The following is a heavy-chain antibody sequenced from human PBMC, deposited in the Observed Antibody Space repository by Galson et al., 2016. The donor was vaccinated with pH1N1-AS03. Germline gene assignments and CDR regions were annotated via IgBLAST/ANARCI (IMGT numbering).Heavy chain of an antibody. J-gene: IGHJ4*02. Sequence: SVKVSCKASRYTFSRYYMHWMRQAPGQGPEWMGVIDPSIGSTTYAQKFQGRVNMTRDTATTAAYMELRSLRSDDTAVYYCATYGSGSRGGFDYWGQGALITVSS. V-gene: IGHV1-46*01. CDR2: IDPSIGST. D-gene: IGHD3-10*01. CDR3: ATYGSGSRGGFDY. CDR1: RYTFSRYY.